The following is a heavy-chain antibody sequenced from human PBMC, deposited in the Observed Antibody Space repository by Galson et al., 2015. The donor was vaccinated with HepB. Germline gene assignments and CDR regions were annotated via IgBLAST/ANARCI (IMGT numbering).Heavy chain of an antibody. V-gene: IGHV3-74*01. CDR3: ARVAKWLHIYYMDV. CDR1: GYTFSSYW. J-gene: IGHJ6*03. CDR2: INSDGSST. Sequence: SLRLSCAASGYTFSSYWMHWVRQAPGKGLVWVSRINSDGSSTSYADSVKGRFTISRDNAKNTLYLQMNSLRAEDTAVYYCARVAKWLHIYYMDVWGKGTTVTVSS. D-gene: IGHD5-24*01.